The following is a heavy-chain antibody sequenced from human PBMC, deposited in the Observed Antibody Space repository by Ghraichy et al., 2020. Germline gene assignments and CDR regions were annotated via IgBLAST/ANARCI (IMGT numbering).Heavy chain of an antibody. Sequence: GESLNISCAASGFTFSDYYMSWIRQAPGKGLEWVSYISSSSSYTNYADSVKGRFTISRDNAKNSLYLQMNSLRAEDTAVYYCAREWGSGSYYNDYWGQGTLVTVSS. CDR2: ISSSSSYT. D-gene: IGHD3-10*01. CDR3: AREWGSGSYYNDY. CDR1: GFTFSDYY. J-gene: IGHJ4*02. V-gene: IGHV3-11*05.